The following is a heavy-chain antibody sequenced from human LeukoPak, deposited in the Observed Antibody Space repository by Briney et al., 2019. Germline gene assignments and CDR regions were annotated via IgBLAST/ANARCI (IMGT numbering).Heavy chain of an antibody. D-gene: IGHD6-13*01. CDR3: ARAGPSSSWHQFDY. CDR2: IYSGGRT. Sequence: PGGSLRLSCAAPGFTFDDYTIHWVRQAPGKGLEWVSVIYSGGRTYYADSVKGRFTISRDNSKNTLYLQMNRLRPEDTAVYYCARAGPSSSWHQFDYWGQGTLVTVSS. J-gene: IGHJ4*02. V-gene: IGHV3-66*01. CDR1: GFTFDDYT.